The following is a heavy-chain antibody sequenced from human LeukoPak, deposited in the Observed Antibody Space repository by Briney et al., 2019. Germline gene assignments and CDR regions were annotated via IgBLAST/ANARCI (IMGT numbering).Heavy chain of an antibody. J-gene: IGHJ4*02. CDR3: ARAAYDSGSYIVNHDY. Sequence: GGSLRLSCAASGFTFSSYGMHWVRRAPGKGLEWVSVIYRDDTTYYADSVKGRFTISRDNSKNTLYLQMSSVRAEDTAVYYCARAAYDSGSYIVNHDYWGQGTLVTVSS. CDR2: IYRDDTT. V-gene: IGHV3-53*01. CDR1: GFTFSSYG. D-gene: IGHD3-22*01.